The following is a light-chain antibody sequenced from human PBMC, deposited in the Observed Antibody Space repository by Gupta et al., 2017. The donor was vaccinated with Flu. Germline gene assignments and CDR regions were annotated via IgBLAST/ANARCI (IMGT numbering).Light chain of an antibody. CDR2: DNS. CDR1: SSNNGSNT. CDR3: ASWDDSLNGHYV. J-gene: IGLJ1*01. Sequence: SSNNGSNTVDWYQQLPGTAPKLLIYDNSQRPSGVPDRFSGSMSGTSASLAISGLQSEDESDYYCASWDDSLNGHYVFGTGTKVTVL. V-gene: IGLV1-44*01.